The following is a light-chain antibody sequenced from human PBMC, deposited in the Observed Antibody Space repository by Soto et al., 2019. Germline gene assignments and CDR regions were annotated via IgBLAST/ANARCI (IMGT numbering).Light chain of an antibody. CDR3: QQYGSSPVT. V-gene: IGKV3-20*01. Sequence: ESVLTQSPGTLSLSPGERATLSCRASQSVSSNHLAWYQQKRGQPPRLLIYGASSRATGTPGRFSGSGSGTDFTLTITRLEPEDFAVYYCQQYGSSPVTFGQGTKVEIK. CDR2: GAS. CDR1: QSVSSNH. J-gene: IGKJ1*01.